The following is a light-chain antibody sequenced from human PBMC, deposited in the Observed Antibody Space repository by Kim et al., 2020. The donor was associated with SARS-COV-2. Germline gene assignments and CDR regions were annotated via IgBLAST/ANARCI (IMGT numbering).Light chain of an antibody. CDR2: DVS. J-gene: IGLJ3*02. CDR3: SSFTTIGTWV. CDR1: SSDVGGYIH. Sequence: GQSGTISCAGTSSDVGGYIHVSWYQQHPGKAPKLIIYDVSKRPSGASDRFSGSKSANTASLTISGLQAEDEAEYYCSSFTTIGTWVFGGGTKLTVL. V-gene: IGLV2-14*04.